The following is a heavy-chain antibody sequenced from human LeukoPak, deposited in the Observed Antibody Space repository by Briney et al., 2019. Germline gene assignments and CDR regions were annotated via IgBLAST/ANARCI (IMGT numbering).Heavy chain of an antibody. Sequence: ASVKVSCKASGYTSTGYYMHWVRQAPGQGLEWMGWINPNSGGTNYAQKFQGRVTMTRDTSISTAYMELSRLRSDDTAVYYCARGLKNSGSYHDLHYWGQGTLVTVSS. CDR3: ARGLKNSGSYHDLHY. V-gene: IGHV1-2*02. D-gene: IGHD1-26*01. J-gene: IGHJ4*02. CDR2: INPNSGGT. CDR1: GYTSTGYY.